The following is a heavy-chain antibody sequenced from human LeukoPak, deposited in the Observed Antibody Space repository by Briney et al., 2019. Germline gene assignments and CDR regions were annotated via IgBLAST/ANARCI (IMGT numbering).Heavy chain of an antibody. J-gene: IGHJ4*02. CDR3: ARDFWDVVVPAAHFDY. D-gene: IGHD2-2*01. CDR2: IIPILGIA. CDR1: GGTFSSYA. Sequence: SVKVPCKASGGTFSSYAISWVRQAPGQGLEWMGRIIPILGIANYAQKFQGRVTITADKSTSTAYMELSSLRSEDTAVYYCARDFWDVVVPAAHFDYWGQGTLITVSS. V-gene: IGHV1-69*04.